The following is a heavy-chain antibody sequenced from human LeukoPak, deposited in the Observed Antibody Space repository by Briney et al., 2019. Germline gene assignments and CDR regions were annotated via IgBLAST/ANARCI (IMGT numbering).Heavy chain of an antibody. V-gene: IGHV3-7*01. J-gene: IGHJ4*02. CDR1: GFTSSSYW. CDR3: ARGYYGSGSYYYFDY. Sequence: GGSLRLSCAASGFTSSSYWMSWVRQAPGKGLEWVANIKQDGSEKYYVDSVKGRFTISRDNAKNSLYLQMNSLRAEDTAVYYCARGYYGSGSYYYFDYWGQGTLVTVSS. CDR2: IKQDGSEK. D-gene: IGHD3-10*01.